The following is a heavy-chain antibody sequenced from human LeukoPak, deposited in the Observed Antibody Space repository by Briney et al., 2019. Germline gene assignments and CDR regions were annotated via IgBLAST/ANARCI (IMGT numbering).Heavy chain of an antibody. Sequence: ASVKVSCKASGYTFTSNYMHWVRQAPGQGLEWMGIINPSGGSTVYAQKFQGRVTMTRDMSTSTVYMELSSLRSEDTAVYYCARAGGTYDFWSGYLGYWGQGTLVTVSS. J-gene: IGHJ4*02. CDR3: ARAGGTYDFWSGYLGY. CDR1: GYTFTSNY. V-gene: IGHV1-46*01. CDR2: INPSGGST. D-gene: IGHD3-3*01.